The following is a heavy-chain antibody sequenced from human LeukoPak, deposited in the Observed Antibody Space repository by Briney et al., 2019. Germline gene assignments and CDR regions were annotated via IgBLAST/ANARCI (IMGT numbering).Heavy chain of an antibody. D-gene: IGHD3-3*01. Sequence: GGSLRLSCAASGFTFSSYSMNWVRQAPGKGLEWVSAISGSGGSTYYADSVKGRFTISRDNSKNTLYLQMNSLRAEDTAVYYCASLRFLEWFNWFDPWGQGTLVTVSS. V-gene: IGHV3-23*01. J-gene: IGHJ5*02. CDR2: ISGSGGST. CDR3: ASLRFLEWFNWFDP. CDR1: GFTFSSYS.